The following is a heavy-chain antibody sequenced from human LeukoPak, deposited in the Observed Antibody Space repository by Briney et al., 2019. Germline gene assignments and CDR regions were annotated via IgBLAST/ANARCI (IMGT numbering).Heavy chain of an antibody. J-gene: IGHJ4*02. V-gene: IGHV3-20*04. CDR1: GFTFDDYG. D-gene: IGHD3-22*01. CDR2: INWDGSST. Sequence: GGSLRLSCAASGFTFDDYGMSWVRQAPGKGLEWVSGINWDGSSTNYADSVRGRFTISRDNAKNSLYLQMNSLRAEDTALYYCAKAYYYDSSGYYSPFDYWGQGTLVTVSS. CDR3: AKAYYYDSSGYYSPFDY.